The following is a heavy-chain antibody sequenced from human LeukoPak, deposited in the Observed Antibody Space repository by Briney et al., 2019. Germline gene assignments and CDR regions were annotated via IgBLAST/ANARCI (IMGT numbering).Heavy chain of an antibody. CDR2: TNPNSGGT. J-gene: IGHJ1*01. Sequence: ASVKVSCKASGYTFTGYYMHWVRQAPGQGLEWMGWTNPNSGGTNYAQKFQGRVTMTRDTSISTAYMELSRLRSDDTAVYYCARVEADYGGAEYFQHWGQGTLVTVSS. CDR3: ARVEADYGGAEYFQH. V-gene: IGHV1-2*02. D-gene: IGHD4-23*01. CDR1: GYTFTGYY.